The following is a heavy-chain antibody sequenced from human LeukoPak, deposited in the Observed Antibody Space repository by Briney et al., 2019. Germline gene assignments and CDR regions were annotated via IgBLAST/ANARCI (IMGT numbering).Heavy chain of an antibody. V-gene: IGHV4-39*07. D-gene: IGHD5-18*01. CDR3: ARGGGGWGKAIQLWLNQYYFDY. J-gene: IGHJ4*02. Sequence: SETLSLTCTVSGGSISSSSYYWGWIRQPPGKGLEWIGEINHSGSTNYNPSLKSRVTISVDTSKNQFSLKLSSVTAADTAVYYCARGGGGWGKAIQLWLNQYYFDYWGQGTLVTVSS. CDR1: GGSISSSSYY. CDR2: INHSGST.